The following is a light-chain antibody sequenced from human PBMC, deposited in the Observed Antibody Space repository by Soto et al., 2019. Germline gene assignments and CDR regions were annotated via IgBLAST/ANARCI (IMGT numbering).Light chain of an antibody. CDR3: QQSFSSTFT. Sequence: DTQMTQSPSSLSASVGYRVSITCRASQSIRSHLNWFQHKPGKAPKVLIYGASSLHGGVPSRFSGSESGKDFTLTIKSLQPEDFAPYYCQQSFSSTFTFGPGTKVDV. CDR1: QSIRSH. J-gene: IGKJ3*01. V-gene: IGKV1-39*01. CDR2: GAS.